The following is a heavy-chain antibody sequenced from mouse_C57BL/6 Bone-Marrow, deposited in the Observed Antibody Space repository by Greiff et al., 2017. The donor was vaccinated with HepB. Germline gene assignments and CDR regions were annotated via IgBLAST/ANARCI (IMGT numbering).Heavy chain of an antibody. D-gene: IGHD2-3*01. CDR3: TTYEAMDY. CDR1: GFNIKDDY. J-gene: IGHJ4*01. CDR2: IDPENGDT. V-gene: IGHV14-4*01. Sequence: EVQLVESGAELVRPGASVKLSCTASGFNIKDDYMHWVKQRPEQGLEWIGWIDPENGDTEYASKFQGKATITADTSSNTAYLQLSSLTSEDTAVYYCTTYEAMDYWGQGTSVTVSS.